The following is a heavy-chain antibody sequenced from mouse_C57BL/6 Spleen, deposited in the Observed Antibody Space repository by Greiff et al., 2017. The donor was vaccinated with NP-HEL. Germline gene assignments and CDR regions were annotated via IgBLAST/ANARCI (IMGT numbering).Heavy chain of an antibody. D-gene: IGHD2-2*01. V-gene: IGHV5-17*01. CDR3: ARGAGYDDGGYAMDY. CDR2: ISSGSSTI. J-gene: IGHJ4*01. CDR1: GFTFSDYG. Sequence: EVKLVESGGGLVKPGGSLKLSCAASGFTFSDYGMHWVRQAPEKGLEWVAYISSGSSTIYYADTVKGRFTISRDNAKNTLFLQMTSLRSEDTAMYYCARGAGYDDGGYAMDYWGQGTSVTVSS.